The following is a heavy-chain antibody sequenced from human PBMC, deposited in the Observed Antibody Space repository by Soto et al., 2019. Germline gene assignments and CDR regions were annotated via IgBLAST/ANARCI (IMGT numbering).Heavy chain of an antibody. J-gene: IGHJ4*02. Sequence: GGYLRLSCAASGFTFSSYAMSWVRQAPGKGLEWVSAISGSGGSTYYADSVNGRFTISRDNSKITLYLQMNSLRPEYTAVYYCAKEFGYSSGWYVYWGQGTLVTVSS. CDR3: AKEFGYSSGWYVY. V-gene: IGHV3-23*01. CDR1: GFTFSSYA. CDR2: ISGSGGST. D-gene: IGHD6-19*01.